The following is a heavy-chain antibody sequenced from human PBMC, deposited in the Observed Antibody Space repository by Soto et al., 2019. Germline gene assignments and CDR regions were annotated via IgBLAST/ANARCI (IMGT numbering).Heavy chain of an antibody. CDR1: GFTFSSYA. V-gene: IGHV3-23*01. J-gene: IGHJ4*02. CDR2: IVGSGGST. D-gene: IGHD1-26*01. CDR3: EPSALVY. Sequence: EVQLLESGGGLVQPGGSLRLSCAASGFTFSSYAMRWVRQAPGKGLEWVSTIVGSGGSTYYADTVKGLFTISRDNSKNTLYLQMNSLRAEDTAIYYCEPSALVYWGQGTLVTVSS.